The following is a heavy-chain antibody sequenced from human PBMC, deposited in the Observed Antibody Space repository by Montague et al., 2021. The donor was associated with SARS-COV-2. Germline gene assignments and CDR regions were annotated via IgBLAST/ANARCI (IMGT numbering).Heavy chain of an antibody. CDR1: GGSISSNY. V-gene: IGHV4-59*01. CDR3: AREISGPDYSDY. D-gene: IGHD3-10*01. J-gene: IGHJ4*02. CDR2: IYYSGST. Sequence: SETLSLTCTVSGGSISSNYWNWIRQPPGRGLEWIGYIYYSGSTNYNPSLESRVTISADTSKNHFSLKLRSVTAADTAVYYCAREISGPDYSDYWGQGTLVTVSS.